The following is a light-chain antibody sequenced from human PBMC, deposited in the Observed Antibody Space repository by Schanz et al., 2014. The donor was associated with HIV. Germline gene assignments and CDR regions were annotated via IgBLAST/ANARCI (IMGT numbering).Light chain of an antibody. CDR3: CSYAGSKNLVV. CDR1: SSDVGSYNL. J-gene: IGLJ2*01. V-gene: IGLV2-23*01. CDR2: EGS. Sequence: QSVLTQPASVSGSPGQSITISCTGTSSDVGSYNLVSWYQQHPGKAPKLMIYEGSKRPSGVSNRFSGSKSGNTASLTISGLQAEDEADYYCCSYAGSKNLVVFGGGTKLTVL.